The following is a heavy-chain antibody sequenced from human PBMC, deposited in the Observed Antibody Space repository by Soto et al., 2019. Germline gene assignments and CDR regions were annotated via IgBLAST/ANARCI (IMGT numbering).Heavy chain of an antibody. V-gene: IGHV1-8*01. CDR3: ARRKGLAGGRWFDP. Sequence: QVQLVQSGAEVKKPGASVKVSCKASGYTFTSYDINWVRQATGQGLEWMGWMNPNSGNTGYAQKFQGRVTMTRNTSISTAFMELSSLRSEDTAVYYCARRKGLAGGRWFDPWGQGTLVTVSS. CDR1: GYTFTSYD. J-gene: IGHJ5*02. CDR2: MNPNSGNT. D-gene: IGHD3-16*01.